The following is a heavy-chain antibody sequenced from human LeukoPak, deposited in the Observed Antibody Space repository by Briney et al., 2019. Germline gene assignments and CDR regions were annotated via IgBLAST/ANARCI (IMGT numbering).Heavy chain of an antibody. CDR1: GGTFSSYG. CDR3: ARTNYYDSSGSQGPGTFYYGLDV. J-gene: IGHJ6*02. V-gene: IGHV1-69*04. D-gene: IGHD3-22*01. CDR2: VIPILDIS. Sequence: SVKVACKASGGTFSSYGITWVRQAPGQGLESMARVIPILDISNYAQMFQDRVTITADKSTSTAYMELSSLRSEDTAVYFCARTNYYDSSGSQGPGTFYYGLDVWGQGTTVTVSS.